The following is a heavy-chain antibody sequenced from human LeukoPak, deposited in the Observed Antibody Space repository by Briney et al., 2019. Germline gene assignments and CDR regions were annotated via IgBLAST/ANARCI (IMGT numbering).Heavy chain of an antibody. Sequence: QPGRSLRLSCAASGFTFSSHGMHWVRQAPGKGLEWVAVIWYDGTNKYYADSVKGRCTITRDNSKNTLYLQMNSLRAEDTAVYFCARDATGVRVDVWGRGTTVTVSS. J-gene: IGHJ6*02. D-gene: IGHD7-27*01. CDR3: ARDATGVRVDV. CDR1: GFTFSSHG. V-gene: IGHV3-33*01. CDR2: IWYDGTNK.